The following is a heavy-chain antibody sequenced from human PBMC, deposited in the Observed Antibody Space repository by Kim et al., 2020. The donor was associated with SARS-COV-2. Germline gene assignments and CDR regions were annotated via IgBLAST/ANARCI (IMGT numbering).Heavy chain of an antibody. Sequence: ASVKVSCKASGYTFTSYYMHWVRQAPGQGLEWMGIINPSGGSTSYAQKFQGRVTMTRDTSTSTVYMELSSLRSEDTAVYYCARGPIVVVTAIGPDYWGQGTLVTVSS. J-gene: IGHJ4*02. CDR2: INPSGGST. CDR3: ARGPIVVVTAIGPDY. CDR1: GYTFTSYY. V-gene: IGHV1-46*01. D-gene: IGHD2-21*02.